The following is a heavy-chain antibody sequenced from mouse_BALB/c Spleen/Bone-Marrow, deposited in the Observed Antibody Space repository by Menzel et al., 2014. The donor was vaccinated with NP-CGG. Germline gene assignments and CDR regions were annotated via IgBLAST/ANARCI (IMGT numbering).Heavy chain of an antibody. Sequence: EVQLQQSGTVLARPGASVKMSCKASGYSFTSYWMYWIKQRPGQGLEWIGAIYPGNSGTSYNQNFKGKAKLTAVTSASTAHMELSSLTNEDSAVYYCTRSITTAVEFDYWGQGTSLTVSS. D-gene: IGHD1-1*01. CDR2: IYPGNSGT. J-gene: IGHJ2*03. CDR1: GYSFTSYW. CDR3: TRSITTAVEFDY. V-gene: IGHV1-5*01.